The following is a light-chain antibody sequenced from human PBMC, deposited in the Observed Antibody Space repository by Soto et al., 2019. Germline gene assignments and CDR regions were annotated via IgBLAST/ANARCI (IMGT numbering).Light chain of an antibody. Sequence: DIQMTQSPSSLSASVGDRVTITCRASRYIRTALSWYQQKPGKAPKLLIYKASTLKSGVPSRFSGSGSGTEFTLTISSLEPEDFATYYCQHRSNWPPTFGQGTDWRL. V-gene: IGKV1-17*01. CDR3: QHRSNWPPT. CDR1: RYIRTA. J-gene: IGKJ5*01. CDR2: KAS.